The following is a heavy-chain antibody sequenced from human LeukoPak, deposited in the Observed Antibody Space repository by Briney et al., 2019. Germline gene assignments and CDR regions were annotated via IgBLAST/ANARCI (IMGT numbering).Heavy chain of an antibody. CDR1: GYTSTGYY. CDR3: ARDLSRVDTAMDYYYYYGMDV. Sequence: ASVKVSCKASGYTSTGYYMHWVRQAPGQGLEWMGWINPNSGGTNYAQKFQGRVTMTRDTSISTAYMELSRLRSDDTAVYYCARDLSRVDTAMDYYYYYGMDVWGQGTTVTVSS. CDR2: INPNSGGT. V-gene: IGHV1-2*02. D-gene: IGHD5-18*01. J-gene: IGHJ6*02.